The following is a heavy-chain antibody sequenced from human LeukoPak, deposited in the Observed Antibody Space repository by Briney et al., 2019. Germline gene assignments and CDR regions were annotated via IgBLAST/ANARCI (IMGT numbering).Heavy chain of an antibody. J-gene: IGHJ4*02. Sequence: WASVKVSCKASGYTFTGYYMHWVRQAPGQGLEWMGWINPNSGGTNYAQKFQGRVTMTRDTSISTAYMELSSLRSEDTAMYYCARDRTHYYESSGYYSRWEYWGQGTLVTVSS. CDR3: ARDRTHYYESSGYYSRWEY. CDR1: GYTFTGYY. V-gene: IGHV1-2*02. CDR2: INPNSGGT. D-gene: IGHD3-22*01.